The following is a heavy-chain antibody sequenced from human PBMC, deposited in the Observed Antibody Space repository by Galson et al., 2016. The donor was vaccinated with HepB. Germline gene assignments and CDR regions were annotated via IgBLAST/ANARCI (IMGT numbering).Heavy chain of an antibody. V-gene: IGHV3-30-3*01. Sequence: SLRLSCAASGFTFSSYDMHWVRQAPGKGLEWLALISFDGGNRYYADAVKGRFIISRDNSKNTLYLRLNNVRPEDMAFYYWARVFLSYAIAYWGQGTLVTVAS. CDR2: ISFDGGNR. J-gene: IGHJ4*02. CDR3: ARVFLSYAIAY. CDR1: GFTFSSYD. D-gene: IGHD2/OR15-2a*01.